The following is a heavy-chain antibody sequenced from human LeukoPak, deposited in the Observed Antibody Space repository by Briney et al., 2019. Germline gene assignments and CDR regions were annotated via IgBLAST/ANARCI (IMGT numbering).Heavy chain of an antibody. J-gene: IGHJ4*02. CDR2: ISYDGSHK. Sequence: PGRSLRLSCAASGFNFNTYAMHWVRQAPAKGLEWVAVISYDGSHKYYADSVMGRFAVSRDNSKNTVYLQMSGLRTEDTAVYYCTRGTYGDLLDYWGQGALVTVSS. CDR1: GFNFNTYA. D-gene: IGHD4-17*01. V-gene: IGHV3-30*09. CDR3: TRGTYGDLLDY.